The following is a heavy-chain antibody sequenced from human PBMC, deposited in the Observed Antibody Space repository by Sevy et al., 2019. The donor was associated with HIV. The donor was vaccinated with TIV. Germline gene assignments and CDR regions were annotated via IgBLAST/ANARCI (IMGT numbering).Heavy chain of an antibody. CDR2: IYYSGST. CDR1: GGSISSGGYY. V-gene: IGHV4-31*03. Sequence: SETLSLTCTVSGGSISSGGYYWSWIRQHPGKGPEWIGYIYYSGSTYYNPSLKSRVTISVDTSKNQFSLKLSSVTAADTAVYYCARDRLRDVLVGIQLWFLDGMDVWGQGTTVTVSS. D-gene: IGHD5-18*01. J-gene: IGHJ6*02. CDR3: ARDRLRDVLVGIQLWFLDGMDV.